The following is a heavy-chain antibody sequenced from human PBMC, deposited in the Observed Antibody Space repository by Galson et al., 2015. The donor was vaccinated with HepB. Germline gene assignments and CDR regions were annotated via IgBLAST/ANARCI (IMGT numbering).Heavy chain of an antibody. CDR2: ISRGSGHDI. CDR3: ASESPDL. V-gene: IGHV3-21*01. Sequence: SLRLSCAGSGFTFSGYTMNWVRQAPGKGLQWVASISRGSGHDIFYRESVKGRFTISRDNAKDSLYLQMNSLRVEDTGVYYCASESPDLWGQGTTVTVSS. CDR1: GFTFSGYT. J-gene: IGHJ6*02.